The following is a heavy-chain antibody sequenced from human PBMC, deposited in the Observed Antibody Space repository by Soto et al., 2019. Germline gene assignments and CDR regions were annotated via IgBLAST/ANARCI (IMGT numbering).Heavy chain of an antibody. Sequence: PSETLSLTCTVSGDSISSYYWSWIRQPPGKGLEWIGYIYYSGSTNYNPSLKSRVTISVDTSKNQFSLKLSSVTAADTAVYYCASSSGGRYYDYWGQGTLVTVSS. CDR2: IYYSGST. CDR3: ASSSGGRYYDY. J-gene: IGHJ4*02. D-gene: IGHD2-15*01. V-gene: IGHV4-59*12. CDR1: GDSISSYY.